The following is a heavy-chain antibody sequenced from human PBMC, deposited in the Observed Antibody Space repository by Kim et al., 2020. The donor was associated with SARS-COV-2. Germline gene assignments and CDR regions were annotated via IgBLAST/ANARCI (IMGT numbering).Heavy chain of an antibody. CDR2: ISSSGSTI. V-gene: IGHV3-48*03. Sequence: GGSLRLSCAASGFTFSSYEMNWVRQAPGKGLEWVSYISSSGSTIYYADSVKGRFTISRDNAKNSLYLQMNSLRAEDTAVYYCARGGYYGSGSYYKSSYYGMDVWGQGTTVTVSS. J-gene: IGHJ6*02. D-gene: IGHD3-10*01. CDR1: GFTFSSYE. CDR3: ARGGYYGSGSYYKSSYYGMDV.